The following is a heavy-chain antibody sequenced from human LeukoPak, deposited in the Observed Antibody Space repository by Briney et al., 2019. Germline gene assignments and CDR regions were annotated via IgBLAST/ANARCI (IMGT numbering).Heavy chain of an antibody. CDR3: ARHWGAAAGPYYYYYYMDV. V-gene: IGHV4-59*08. D-gene: IGHD6-13*01. CDR1: YGSISGYY. CDR2: IHSSGST. J-gene: IGHJ6*03. Sequence: KPSETLSLTCTVSYGSISGYYWSWIRQPPGKGLEWIAHIHSSGSTDYNPSLKSRVTISVDTSKNQFSLKQTSVTAADTAVYYCARHWGAAAGPYYYYYYMDVWGKGTTVTVSS.